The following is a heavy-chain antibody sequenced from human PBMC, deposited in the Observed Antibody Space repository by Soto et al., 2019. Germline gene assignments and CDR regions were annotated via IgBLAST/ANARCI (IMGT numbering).Heavy chain of an antibody. Sequence: QVQLQQWGAGLLKSSETLSLTCAVYGGSFSGYYWSWIRQPPGKGLEWIGKINHSGSTNYNPSIKSRITISIDTSMNQFSLKVNSVTAADTAVYYCARSAAAGAFGMDVWGPGTTVTVSS. J-gene: IGHJ6*02. D-gene: IGHD6-13*01. CDR3: ARSAAAGAFGMDV. V-gene: IGHV4-34*01. CDR1: GGSFSGYY. CDR2: INHSGST.